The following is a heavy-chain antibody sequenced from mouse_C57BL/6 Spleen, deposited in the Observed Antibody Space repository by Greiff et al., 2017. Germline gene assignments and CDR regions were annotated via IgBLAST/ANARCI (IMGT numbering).Heavy chain of an antibody. Sequence: QVQLQQPGAELVKPGASVKLSCKASGYTFTSYWMHWVKQRPGQGLEWIGMIHPNSGSTNYNEKFKSKTTLTVDKSSSTAYMQLSSLTSEYSAVYYCASTSYYYGSSKVYWGQGTTLTVSS. D-gene: IGHD1-1*01. J-gene: IGHJ2*01. CDR3: ASTSYYYGSSKVY. CDR2: IHPNSGST. V-gene: IGHV1-64*01. CDR1: GYTFTSYW.